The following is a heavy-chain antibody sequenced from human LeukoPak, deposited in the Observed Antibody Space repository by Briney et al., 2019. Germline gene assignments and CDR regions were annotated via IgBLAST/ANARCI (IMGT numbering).Heavy chain of an antibody. V-gene: IGHV3-74*01. CDR3: TGHHQAYSRTY. Sequence: GGSLRLSCVSSGFTFNNYAMNWVRQAPGKGLVWVSRISTDASSTTYADSVKGRFTISRDNAKDTLYLQMNSLRAEDTAVYYCTGHHQAYSRTYWGQGTLVTVSS. CDR1: GFTFNNYA. J-gene: IGHJ4*02. CDR2: ISTDASST. D-gene: IGHD4-11*01.